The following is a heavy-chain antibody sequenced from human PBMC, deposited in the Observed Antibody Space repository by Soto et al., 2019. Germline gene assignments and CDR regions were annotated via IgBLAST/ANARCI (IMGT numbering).Heavy chain of an antibody. CDR1: GSSISSYY. D-gene: IGHD4-17*01. Sequence: QVQLQESGPGLVKPSETLSLTCTVSGSSISSYYWSWIRQPPGKGLEWIGYIYYSGSTNYNPSLKSRVIISVDSSKNQFSLRLNSVTAADTAVYYCTRVGGYYGDYPNFDYWGQGTLVTVAS. CDR2: IYYSGST. V-gene: IGHV4-59*01. J-gene: IGHJ4*02. CDR3: TRVGGYYGDYPNFDY.